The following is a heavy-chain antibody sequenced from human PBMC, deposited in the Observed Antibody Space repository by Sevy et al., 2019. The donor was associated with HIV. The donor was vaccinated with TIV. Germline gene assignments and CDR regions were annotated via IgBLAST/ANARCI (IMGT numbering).Heavy chain of an antibody. V-gene: IGHV3-30-3*01. CDR3: ARDSQDTAMVNYFDY. CDR1: GFTFSSYA. J-gene: IGHJ4*02. Sequence: GGSPRLSCAASGFTFSSYAMHWVRQAPGKGLEWVAVISYDGSNKYYADSVKGRFTISRDNSKNTLYLQMNSLRAEDTAVYYCARDSQDTAMVNYFDYWGQGTLVTVSS. D-gene: IGHD5-18*01. CDR2: ISYDGSNK.